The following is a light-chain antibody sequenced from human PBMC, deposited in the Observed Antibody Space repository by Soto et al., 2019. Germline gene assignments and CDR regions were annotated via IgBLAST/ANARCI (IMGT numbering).Light chain of an antibody. J-gene: IGKJ4*01. Sequence: IVMTQSPATLSLSAVERATLSCRPSQSVGRSLAWYQQKTGQAPRRLMYGTSARATGIPATFSGSGSGTEFTLTISSLQSEDFAVYYCQQYDNWPSVTFGGGTKVDIK. CDR3: QQYDNWPSVT. CDR2: GTS. V-gene: IGKV3-15*01. CDR1: QSVGRS.